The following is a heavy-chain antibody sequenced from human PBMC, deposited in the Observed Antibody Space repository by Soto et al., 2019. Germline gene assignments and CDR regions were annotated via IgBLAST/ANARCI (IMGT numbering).Heavy chain of an antibody. CDR3: ARGRGDTAMAWYY. D-gene: IGHD5-18*01. CDR1: GGSISSYY. J-gene: IGHJ4*02. CDR2: IYYSGST. V-gene: IGHV4-59*01. Sequence: QVQLQESGPGLVKPSETLSLTCTVSGGSISSYYWSWIRQSPGKGLEWIGYIYYSGSTKYNPSLKRRAPXSXDXXKNQFSLKLSSVTAADTAVYYCARGRGDTAMAWYYWGQGTLVTVSS.